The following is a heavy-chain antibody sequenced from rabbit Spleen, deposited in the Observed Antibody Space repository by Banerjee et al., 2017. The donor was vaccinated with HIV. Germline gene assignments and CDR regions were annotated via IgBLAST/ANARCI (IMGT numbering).Heavy chain of an antibody. Sequence: QSLEESGGDLVKPGASLTLTCTASGVSFSSSSYMCWSRQAPGKGLEWIACIDTGSSGFTYFATWAKGRFTCSKTSSTTVTLQMTRLTAADTATYFCARDTSSSFSSYGMDLWGQGTLVTVS. J-gene: IGHJ6*01. V-gene: IGHV1S40*01. CDR2: IDTGSSGFT. D-gene: IGHD1-1*01. CDR3: ARDTSSSFSSYGMDL. CDR1: GVSFSSSSY.